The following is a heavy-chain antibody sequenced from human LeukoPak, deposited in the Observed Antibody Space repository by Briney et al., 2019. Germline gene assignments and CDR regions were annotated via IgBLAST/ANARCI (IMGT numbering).Heavy chain of an antibody. CDR3: ARDPTTVTKGLDI. D-gene: IGHD4-17*01. Sequence: PSETLSLTCTVSGGSFSSHYWSWIWQPPGKGLEWIGYISYIGSTNYNPSLKSRVTISVDTSKKQFSLKLSSVTAADTAVYYCARDPTTVTKGLDIWGQGTMVTVSS. CDR1: GGSFSSHY. CDR2: ISYIGST. J-gene: IGHJ3*02. V-gene: IGHV4-59*11.